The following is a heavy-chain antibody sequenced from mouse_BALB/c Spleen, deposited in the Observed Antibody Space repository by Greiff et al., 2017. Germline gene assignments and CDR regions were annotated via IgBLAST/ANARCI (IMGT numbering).Heavy chain of an antibody. V-gene: IGHV5-17*02. Sequence: EVKLMESGGGLVQPGGSRKLSCAASGFTFSSFGMHWVRQAPEKGLEWVAYISSGSSTIYYADTVKGRFTISRDNPKNTLFLQMTSLRSEDTAMYYCARSGIGDAMDYWGQGTSVTVSS. CDR2: ISSGSSTI. J-gene: IGHJ4*01. CDR3: ARSGIGDAMDY. D-gene: IGHD2-14*01. CDR1: GFTFSSFG.